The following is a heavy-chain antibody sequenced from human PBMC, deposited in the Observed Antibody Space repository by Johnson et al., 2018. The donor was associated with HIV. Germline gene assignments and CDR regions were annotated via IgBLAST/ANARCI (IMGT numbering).Heavy chain of an antibody. CDR3: ARSEYSNYGGRDAFDI. V-gene: IGHV3-7*01. CDR2: IKQDGSEK. D-gene: IGHD4-11*01. CDR1: GFTFDDYG. Sequence: EVQLVESGGGVVRPGGSLRLSCAASGFTFDDYGMSWVRQAPGKGLEWVANIKQDGSEKYYVDSVKGRFTISRDNAKNSLYLQMNGLRAEDTAVYYCARSEYSNYGGRDAFDIWGQGTMVTVSS. J-gene: IGHJ3*02.